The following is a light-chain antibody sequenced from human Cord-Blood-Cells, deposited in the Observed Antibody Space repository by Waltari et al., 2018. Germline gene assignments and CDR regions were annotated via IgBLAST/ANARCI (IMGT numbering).Light chain of an antibody. Sequence: SYALTQPSSVSVSPGQTARTTCPGDVLAKKYARWFQQKPGQAPVLVIYKDSERPSGIPERFSGSSSGTTVTLTISGAQVEDEADYYCYSAADNNVVFGGGTKLTVL. CDR3: YSAADNNVV. V-gene: IGLV3-27*01. J-gene: IGLJ2*01. CDR2: KDS. CDR1: VLAKKY.